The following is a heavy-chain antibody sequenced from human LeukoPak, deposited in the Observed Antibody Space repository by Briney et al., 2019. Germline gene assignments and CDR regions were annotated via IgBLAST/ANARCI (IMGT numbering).Heavy chain of an antibody. V-gene: IGHV4-34*01. CDR1: GGSFSGYY. D-gene: IGHD1-20*01. J-gene: IGHJ4*02. Sequence: SETLSLTCAVYGGSFSGYYWSWIRQPPGKGLEWIGEINHSGSTNYNPSLKSRVTISVDTSKNQFSLKLSSVTAADTAVYYCAGYIWNAEIDYWGQGTLVTVSS. CDR3: AGYIWNAEIDY. CDR2: INHSGST.